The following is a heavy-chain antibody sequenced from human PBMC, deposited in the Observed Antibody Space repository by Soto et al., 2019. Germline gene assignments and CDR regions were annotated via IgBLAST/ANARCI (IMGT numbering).Heavy chain of an antibody. CDR3: ARLPKPPSSGWYYYYGMDV. CDR1: GGSISSYY. J-gene: IGHJ6*02. V-gene: IGHV4-59*01. CDR2: IYYSGST. D-gene: IGHD6-19*01. Sequence: QVQLQESGPGLVKPSETLSLTCTVSGGSISSYYWSWIRQPPGKGLEWIGYIYYSGSTNYNPSLTSRVTISVDTSKNQFSLKLSSVTAADTAVYYCARLPKPPSSGWYYYYGMDVWGQGTTVTVSS.